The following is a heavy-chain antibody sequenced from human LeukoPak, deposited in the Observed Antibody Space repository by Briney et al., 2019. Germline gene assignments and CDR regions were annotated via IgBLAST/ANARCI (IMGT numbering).Heavy chain of an antibody. D-gene: IGHD3-22*01. J-gene: IGHJ4*02. CDR2: IRSKAYGGTT. Sequence: PGGSLRLSCTASGFTFGDYAMGWFRQAPGKGLEWVGFIRSKAYGGTTEYAASVKGRFTISRDDSKSIAYLQMNSLKTEDTAVYYCTRDFPDFYDSSGAPSYWGQGTLVTVSS. V-gene: IGHV3-49*03. CDR3: TRDFPDFYDSSGAPSY. CDR1: GFTFGDYA.